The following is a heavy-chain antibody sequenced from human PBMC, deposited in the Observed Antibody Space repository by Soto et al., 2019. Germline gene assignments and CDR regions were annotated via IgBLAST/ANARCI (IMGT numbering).Heavy chain of an antibody. CDR2: INHSGGT. Sequence: SETLSLTCAVYGGSFSGYYWSWIRQPPGKGLEWIGEINHSGGTNYNPSLKSRVAISVDTSKNQFSLKLSSVTAADTAVYYCARRLLYSSSGLGVWGQGTTVTVSS. CDR3: ARRLLYSSSGLGV. J-gene: IGHJ6*02. CDR1: GGSFSGYY. V-gene: IGHV4-34*01. D-gene: IGHD6-6*01.